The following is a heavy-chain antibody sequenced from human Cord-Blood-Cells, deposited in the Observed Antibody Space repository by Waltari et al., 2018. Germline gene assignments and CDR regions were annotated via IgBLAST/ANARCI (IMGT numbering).Heavy chain of an antibody. D-gene: IGHD3-3*01. CDR1: DGSICNSSSY. Sequence: QLQLQESGPGLLKPSETLSLTCTVSDGSICNSSSYWRRLRQPPGKGLDGIGSIFYSVSTCYNPSLKSRVTMSVDTSKNLFSLRLSAVTAADTAVYYCARGDYDVWSGYYDYWGQGSLVTVSS. CDR3: ARGDYDVWSGYYDY. J-gene: IGHJ4*02. V-gene: IGHV4-39*01. CDR2: IFYSVST.